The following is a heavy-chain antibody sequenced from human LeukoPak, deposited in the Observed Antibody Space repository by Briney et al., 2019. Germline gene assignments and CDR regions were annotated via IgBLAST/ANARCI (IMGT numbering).Heavy chain of an antibody. CDR2: IVGSDDDT. J-gene: IGHJ6*02. V-gene: IGHV3-23*01. Sequence: PGGSLRLSCAASGFTFSNYAMNWVRQAPGKGLEWVSVIVGSDDDTYYADSVKGRFTISRDNAKNSLYLQMSNLRAEDTAVYFCARGGGLDVWGQGATVTVSS. D-gene: IGHD3-16*01. CDR3: ARGGGLDV. CDR1: GFTFSNYA.